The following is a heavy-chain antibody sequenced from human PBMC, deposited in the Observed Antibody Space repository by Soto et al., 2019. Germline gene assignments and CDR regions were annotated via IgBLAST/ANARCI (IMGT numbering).Heavy chain of an antibody. D-gene: IGHD3-16*01. Sequence: PGGSLRLSCAASGFSFSSFCMHWIRQAPGKGLEWVAFISYDGNVRYYGDSVKGRLTTSRDNSKNTVFLQLDSLRAEDTAVYYCAKRGASSLSAYGVDVWGQGTTVTVSS. CDR2: ISYDGNVR. V-gene: IGHV3-30*18. J-gene: IGHJ6*02. CDR3: AKRGASSLSAYGVDV. CDR1: GFSFSSFC.